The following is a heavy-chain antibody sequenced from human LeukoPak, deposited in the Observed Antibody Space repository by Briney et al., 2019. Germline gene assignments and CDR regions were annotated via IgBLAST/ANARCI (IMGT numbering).Heavy chain of an antibody. D-gene: IGHD2-21*02. CDR2: IIPIFGTA. CDR1: GGTFSSYA. J-gene: IGHJ4*02. CDR3: AETVVVTASLDY. Sequence: SVKVSCKASGGTFSSYAISWVRQAPGQGFEWMGGIIPIFGTANYAQKFQGRVTITTDESTSTAYMELSSLRSEDTAVYYCAETVVVTASLDYWGQGTLVTVSS. V-gene: IGHV1-69*05.